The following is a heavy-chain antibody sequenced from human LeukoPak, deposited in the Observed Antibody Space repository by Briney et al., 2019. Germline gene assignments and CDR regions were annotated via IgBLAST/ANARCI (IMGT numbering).Heavy chain of an antibody. D-gene: IGHD3-10*01. J-gene: IGHJ4*02. CDR2: IYYSGST. V-gene: IGHV4-59*01. CDR3: ARGRAFTMVRGGIPGDY. Sequence: PSETLSLTCTVSGGSISSYYWSWIRQPPGKGLEWIGYIYYSGSTNYNPSLKSRVTISVDTSKNQFSLKLSSVTAADTAVYYCARGRAFTMVRGGIPGDYWGQGTLVTVSS. CDR1: GGSISSYY.